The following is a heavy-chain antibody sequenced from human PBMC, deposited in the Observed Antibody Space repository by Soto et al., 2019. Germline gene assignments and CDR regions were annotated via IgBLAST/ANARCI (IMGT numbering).Heavy chain of an antibody. V-gene: IGHV1-8*01. CDR3: ARICSGGSCSLWYYYGMDV. Sequence: ASVKVSCKASGYTFTSYDINWVRHATGQGLEWMGWMNPNSGNTGYAQKFQGRVTMTRNTSISTAYMELSSLRSEDTAVYYCARICSGGSCSLWYYYGMDVWGQGTTVTVXS. D-gene: IGHD2-15*01. CDR2: MNPNSGNT. J-gene: IGHJ6*02. CDR1: GYTFTSYD.